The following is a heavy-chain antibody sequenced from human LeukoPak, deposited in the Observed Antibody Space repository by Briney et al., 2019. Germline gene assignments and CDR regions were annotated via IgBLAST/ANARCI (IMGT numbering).Heavy chain of an antibody. Sequence: GGSLRLSCAAPGFTVSNNYMSWVRQAPGKGLEWVSIIYSDDNTDYADSVKGRFTISRDNSKNSLYLQMKGLRAEDTALYYCARRGYYDYTGFDYWGQGTLVTVSS. V-gene: IGHV3-53*01. D-gene: IGHD3-16*01. CDR1: GFTVSNNY. CDR3: ARRGYYDYTGFDY. CDR2: IYSDDNT. J-gene: IGHJ4*02.